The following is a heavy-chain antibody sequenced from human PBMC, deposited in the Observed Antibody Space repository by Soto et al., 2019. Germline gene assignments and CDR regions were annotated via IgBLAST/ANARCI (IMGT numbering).Heavy chain of an antibody. Sequence: EVQLVETGGGLIQPGGSLRLSCADSGFTVSSNYMTWVRQAPGKGLEWDSIIYDIGSTYYADSVKGRFTISRDISKNTLYLQMNSLRADDTAVYYCARAGGYCSSSSCYYFDYWGQGTLVPVSS. J-gene: IGHJ4*02. CDR3: ARAGGYCSSSSCYYFDY. CDR1: GFTVSSNY. D-gene: IGHD2-2*01. V-gene: IGHV3-53*02. CDR2: IYDIGST.